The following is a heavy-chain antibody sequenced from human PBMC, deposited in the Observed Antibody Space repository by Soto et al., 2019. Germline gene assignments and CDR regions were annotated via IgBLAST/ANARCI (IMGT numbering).Heavy chain of an antibody. J-gene: IGHJ4*02. Sequence: GAAEVKCSDYYMSWIRQAPGKGLEWVSYISSSGSTIYYADSVKGRFTISRDNAKNSLYLQMTSLRADERAVYYCAIAFEPYCGPGTLVT. D-gene: IGHD3-9*01. CDR2: ISSSGSTI. CDR1: EVKCSDYY. CDR3: AIAFEPY. V-gene: IGHV3-11*01.